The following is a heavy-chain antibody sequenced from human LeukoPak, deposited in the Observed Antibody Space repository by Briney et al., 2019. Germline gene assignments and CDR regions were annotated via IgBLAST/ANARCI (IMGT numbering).Heavy chain of an antibody. V-gene: IGHV3-23*01. Sequence: PGESLRPSCAASGFMFSSYAMNWVRQAPGQGLEWVSTITGSGGSTMYADFVKGRFTISRDNSKSTLYLQMNSLRAEDTAVYFCAIITEPINWGQGTLATVSS. CDR2: ITGSGGST. CDR1: GFMFSSYA. J-gene: IGHJ4*02. D-gene: IGHD1-14*01. CDR3: AIITEPIN.